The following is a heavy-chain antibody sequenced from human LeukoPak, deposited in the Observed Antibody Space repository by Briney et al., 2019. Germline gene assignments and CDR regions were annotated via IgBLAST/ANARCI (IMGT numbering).Heavy chain of an antibody. V-gene: IGHV1-2*02. D-gene: IGHD6-6*01. CDR3: ASALGSSSVEVVY. J-gene: IGHJ4*02. Sequence: ASVKVSCKASGYTFTGYYMHWVRQAPGQGLEWMGWINPNSGGTNYAQKFQGRVTMTRDTSISTAYMELSRLRSEDTAVYYCASALGSSSVEVVYWGQGTPVTVSS. CDR1: GYTFTGYY. CDR2: INPNSGGT.